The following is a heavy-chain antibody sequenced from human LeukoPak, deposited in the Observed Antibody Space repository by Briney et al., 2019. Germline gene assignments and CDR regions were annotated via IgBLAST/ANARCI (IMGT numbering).Heavy chain of an antibody. D-gene: IGHD3-10*01. CDR2: ISRSGDTI. CDR3: ARDYASDY. V-gene: IGHV3-48*03. J-gene: IGHJ4*02. Sequence: GGSLRLSCAASGFTFSRYEMNWVRQAPGKGLEWVSYISRSGDTIYFADSVRGRFTISRDNAKNSLYLQMSSLRAEDTAVYYCARDYASDYWGQGTLVTVSS. CDR1: GFTFSRYE.